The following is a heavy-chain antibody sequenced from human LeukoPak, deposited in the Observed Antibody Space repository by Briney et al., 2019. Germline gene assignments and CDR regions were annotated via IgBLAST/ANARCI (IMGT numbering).Heavy chain of an antibody. CDR1: GYSFTSYW. Sequence: GETLKISCKGSGYSFTSYWISWVRQMPGKGLEWMGRIDPSDSYTNYSPSFQGHVTISADKSISTAYLQWSSLKASDTAMYYCARLDGSSWSLDYWGQGTLVTVSS. J-gene: IGHJ4*02. CDR3: ARLDGSSWSLDY. CDR2: IDPSDSYT. D-gene: IGHD6-13*01. V-gene: IGHV5-10-1*01.